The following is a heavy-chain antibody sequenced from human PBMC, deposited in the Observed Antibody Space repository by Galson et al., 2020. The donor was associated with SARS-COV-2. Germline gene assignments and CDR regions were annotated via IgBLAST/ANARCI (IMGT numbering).Heavy chain of an antibody. J-gene: IGHJ6*02. CDR1: GFTFSTYE. CDR3: ARDYRQHFWSGYQYAMDV. D-gene: IGHD3-3*02. V-gene: IGHV3-48*03. CDR2: ISRSDTPV. Sequence: GGSLRLSCSASGFTFSTYEMNWVRQAPGKGLEWLSNISRSDTPVFYADSVKGRFTISRDNAKNSLYLQMNSLRVEDTAIYYCARDYRQHFWSGYQYAMDVWGQGTTVTVSS.